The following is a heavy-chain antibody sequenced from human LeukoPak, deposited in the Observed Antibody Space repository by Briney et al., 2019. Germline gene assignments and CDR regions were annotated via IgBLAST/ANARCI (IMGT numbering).Heavy chain of an antibody. CDR1: GFTFSSYG. J-gene: IGHJ5*02. D-gene: IGHD1-26*01. CDR2: ISYDGSYE. CDR3: ERDPQPWVLSGPADR. Sequence: RGSLRLSSVASGFTFSSYGMHWVRQAPAKGLERVAIISYDGSYENYGDSVKGRFTISRDNSKNTLYLQMNSPITEDTAVYYCERDPQPWVLSGPADRWGQGTLVTVSS. V-gene: IGHV3-30*03.